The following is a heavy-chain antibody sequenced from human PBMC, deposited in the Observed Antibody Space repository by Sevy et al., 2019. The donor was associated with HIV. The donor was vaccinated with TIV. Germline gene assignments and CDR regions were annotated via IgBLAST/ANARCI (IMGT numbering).Heavy chain of an antibody. D-gene: IGHD1-26*01. CDR3: TRSKGAQSIFDY. Sequence: GGSLRLSCTASGFSFGDYAMNWVRQAPGKGLEWVAFLKNKARDETLDHAASVKDRLTISRDDSKCIVYLQMNDLRTEDTGVYYCTRSKGAQSIFDYWGEGALVTVSS. CDR1: GFSFGDYA. CDR2: LKNKARDETL. J-gene: IGHJ4*02. V-gene: IGHV3-49*04.